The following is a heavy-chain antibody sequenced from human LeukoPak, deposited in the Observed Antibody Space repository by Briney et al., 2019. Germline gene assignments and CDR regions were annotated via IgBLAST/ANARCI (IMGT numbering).Heavy chain of an antibody. J-gene: IGHJ6*03. D-gene: IGHD6-13*01. Sequence: GASVKVSCKASGYTFTSYDINWVRQASGQGLEWMGRIIPIFGTANYAQKFQGRVTITTDESTSTAYMELSSLRSEDTAVYYCATRSYSSSLVGYYYYYMDVWGKGTTVTVSS. CDR3: ATRSYSSSLVGYYYYYMDV. V-gene: IGHV1-69*05. CDR1: GYTFTSYD. CDR2: IIPIFGTA.